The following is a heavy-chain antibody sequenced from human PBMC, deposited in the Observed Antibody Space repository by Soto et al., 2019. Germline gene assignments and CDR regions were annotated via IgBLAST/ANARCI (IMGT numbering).Heavy chain of an antibody. CDR2: MNPNNNNT. CDR3: ARGPHPYFNDY. Sequence: ASVKVSCKASGYSFTRYDINWVRQATGQGLEWMGWMNPNNNNTGYAQKFQGRVTMTRNTSISTAYMELSSLGSEDTAVYYCARGPHPYFNDYWGQGTLVTVS. CDR1: GYSFTRYD. J-gene: IGHJ4*02. D-gene: IGHD2-8*01. V-gene: IGHV1-8*01.